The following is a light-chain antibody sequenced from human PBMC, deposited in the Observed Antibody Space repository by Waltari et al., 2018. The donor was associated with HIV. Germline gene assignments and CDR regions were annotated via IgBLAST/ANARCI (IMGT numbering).Light chain of an antibody. J-gene: IGKJ1*01. CDR3: QQYHTTPQT. V-gene: IGKV4-1*01. Sequence: DIVMTQSPDSLAVSLAERATITCKSSQSVLASSNVKYELAWYQQKPGLPPKLLIYWAFERQGGVPERFSGSGSGTEFTLTISRLQPEDVAVYYCQQYHTTPQTFGQGTKVEI. CDR2: WAF. CDR1: QSVLASSNVKYE.